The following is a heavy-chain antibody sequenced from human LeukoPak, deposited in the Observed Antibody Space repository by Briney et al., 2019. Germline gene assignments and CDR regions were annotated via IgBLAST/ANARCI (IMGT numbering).Heavy chain of an antibody. J-gene: IGHJ4*02. CDR1: GFTFSSYA. Sequence: PGGSLRLSCAASGFTFSSYAMSWVRQAPGKGLEWVSAISGSGGSTYYADSVKGRFSISRDNSKNTLYLQMNSLRAEDTAVYYCAKDPPYYYDSRIGFEYWGQGTLVTVSS. V-gene: IGHV3-23*01. CDR3: AKDPPYYYDSRIGFEY. CDR2: ISGSGGST. D-gene: IGHD3-22*01.